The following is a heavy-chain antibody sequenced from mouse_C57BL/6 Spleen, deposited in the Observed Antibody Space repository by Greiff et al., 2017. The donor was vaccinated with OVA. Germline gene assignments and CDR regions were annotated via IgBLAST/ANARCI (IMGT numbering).Heavy chain of an antibody. D-gene: IGHD2-5*01. Sequence: EVNLVESGGGLVKPGGSLKLSCAASGFTFSSYTMSWVRQTPEKRLEWVATISGGGGNTYYPDSVKGRFTISRDNAKNTLYLQMSSLRSEDTALYYCARYYSNYPYYAMDYWGQGTSVTVAS. CDR3: ARYYSNYPYYAMDY. V-gene: IGHV5-9*01. J-gene: IGHJ4*01. CDR1: GFTFSSYT. CDR2: ISGGGGNT.